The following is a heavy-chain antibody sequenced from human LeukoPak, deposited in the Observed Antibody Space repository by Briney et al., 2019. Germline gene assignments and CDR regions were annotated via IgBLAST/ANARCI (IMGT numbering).Heavy chain of an antibody. CDR3: ATGATDTDAFDI. CDR2: INHSGST. V-gene: IGHV4-34*01. Sequence: SETLSLTCAVYGGSSSGYYWSWIRQPPGKGLEWIGEINHSGSTNYNPSLKSRVTISVDTSKNQFSLKLSSVTAADTAVYYCATGATDTDAFDIWGQGTMVTVSS. CDR1: GGSSSGYY. J-gene: IGHJ3*02. D-gene: IGHD5-18*01.